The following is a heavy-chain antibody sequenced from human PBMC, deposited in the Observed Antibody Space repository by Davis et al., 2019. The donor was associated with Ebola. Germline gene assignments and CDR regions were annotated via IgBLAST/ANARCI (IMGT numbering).Heavy chain of an antibody. CDR3: ARGRGIADFT. CDR1: GFTFSIYT. D-gene: IGHD6-13*01. V-gene: IGHV3-7*01. J-gene: IGHJ5*02. Sequence: GESLKISCAASGFTFSIYTMSWVRQAPGKGLEWVANIKQDGSEKYYVDSVKGRFTISRDNAKNSLYLQMNSLRAEDTAVYYCARGRGIADFTWGQGTLVTVSS. CDR2: IKQDGSEK.